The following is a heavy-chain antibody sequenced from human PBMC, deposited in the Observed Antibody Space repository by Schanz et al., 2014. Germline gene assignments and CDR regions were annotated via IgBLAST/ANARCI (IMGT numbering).Heavy chain of an antibody. CDR2: ITSTSRYI. Sequence: EQLVESGGGVVQPGRSLRLSCAASGFTFSDFGMHWVRQTPVKGLEWVSSITSTSRYIYYADSLKGRFTISRDNAKNSLYLQMNSLRAEDAAVYYCARVELSVYYYAMDVWGQGTTVTVSS. J-gene: IGHJ6*02. V-gene: IGHV3-21*01. CDR1: GFTFSDFG. CDR3: ARVELSVYYYAMDV. D-gene: IGHD2-15*01.